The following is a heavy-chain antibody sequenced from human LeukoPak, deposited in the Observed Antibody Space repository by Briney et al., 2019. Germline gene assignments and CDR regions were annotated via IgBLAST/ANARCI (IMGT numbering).Heavy chain of an antibody. CDR2: ISGSGDTT. V-gene: IGHV3-23*01. Sequence: GGSLRLSCAASGFTFSSYGMSWVRQAPGKGLEWVSAISGSGDTTYYADSVKGRFTISRDNSKNTLHLQMNSLRVEDTAVYYCARARIAVAGPFDYWGQGTLVTVSS. CDR1: GFTFSSYG. CDR3: ARARIAVAGPFDY. D-gene: IGHD6-19*01. J-gene: IGHJ4*02.